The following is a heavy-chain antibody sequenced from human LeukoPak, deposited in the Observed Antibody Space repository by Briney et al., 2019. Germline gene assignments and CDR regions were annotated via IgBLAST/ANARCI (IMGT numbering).Heavy chain of an antibody. J-gene: IGHJ6*02. CDR1: EFTFSSYA. D-gene: IGHD1-26*01. V-gene: IGHV3-23*01. Sequence: GGSLRLSCAASEFTFSSYAMSWVRQAPGKGLEWVSAISGSGTSTFYADSVKGRFTISRDNSKNTLYLQMNSLRDEDTAVYYCAKGGGCIVRGTCSLSYYYGMDVWGQGTTVTVSS. CDR3: AKGGGCIVRGTCSLSYYYGMDV. CDR2: ISGSGTST.